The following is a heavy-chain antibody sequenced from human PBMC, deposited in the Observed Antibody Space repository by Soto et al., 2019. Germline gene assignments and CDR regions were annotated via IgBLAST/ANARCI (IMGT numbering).Heavy chain of an antibody. CDR3: ARGHYDFWSGYFATIDY. CDR2: IHYSGNT. CDR1: GGSISNYY. Sequence: SETLSLTSTVSGGSISNYYWSWIRQPPGKGLEWIGYIHYSGNTKYNPSLKSRVTISSDTSKDQFSLKLTSMTAADTAVYYCARGHYDFWSGYFATIDYWGQGTLVTVSS. D-gene: IGHD3-3*01. J-gene: IGHJ4*02. V-gene: IGHV4-59*08.